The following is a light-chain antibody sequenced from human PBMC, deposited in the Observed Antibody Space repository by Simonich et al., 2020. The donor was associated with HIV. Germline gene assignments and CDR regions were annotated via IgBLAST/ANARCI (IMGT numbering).Light chain of an antibody. CDR2: GAS. CDR3: QQYDDWPPYT. Sequence: EIVLTQSPATLSLSPGERATLSCRASQSVSSYLAWYQQKPGQAPRLLIYGASTRATGIPARFSGSWSGTEFTLTISSLQSEDFAVYYCQQYDDWPPYTFGQGTKLEIK. J-gene: IGKJ2*01. CDR1: QSVSSY. V-gene: IGKV3-15*01.